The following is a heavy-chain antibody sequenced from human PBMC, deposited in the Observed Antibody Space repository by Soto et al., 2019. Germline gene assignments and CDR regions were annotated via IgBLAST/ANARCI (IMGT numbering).Heavy chain of an antibody. V-gene: IGHV4-61*05. J-gene: IGHJ4*02. CDR1: GGSISSSTYY. Sequence: PPETLSLTCTVSGGSISSSTYYWGWLRQPPGKGLEWIGYIYYSASTNYSPSLKSRVTISVDTSKYQFSLNLSSVTAADTAVYYCARRYGTTFDYWGQGTLVTVSS. CDR3: ARRYGTTFDY. D-gene: IGHD1-7*01. CDR2: IYYSAST.